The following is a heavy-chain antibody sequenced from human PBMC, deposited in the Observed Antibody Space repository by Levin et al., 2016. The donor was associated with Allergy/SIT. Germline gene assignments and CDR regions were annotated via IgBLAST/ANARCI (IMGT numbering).Heavy chain of an antibody. D-gene: IGHD6-13*01. V-gene: IGHV1-24*01. CDR2: FDPEDGET. CDR3: ATGYSSSWYVAYYYGMDV. J-gene: IGHJ6*02. CDR1: GYTLTELS. Sequence: ASVKVSCKVSGYTLTELSMHWVRQAPGKGLEWMGGFDPEDGETIYAQKFQGRVTMTEDTSTDTAYMELSSLRSEDTAVYYCATGYSSSWYVAYYYGMDVWGQGTTVTVSS.